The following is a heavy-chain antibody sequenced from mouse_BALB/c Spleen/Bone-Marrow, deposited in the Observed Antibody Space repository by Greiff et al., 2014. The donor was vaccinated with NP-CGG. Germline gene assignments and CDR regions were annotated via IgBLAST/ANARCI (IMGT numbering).Heavy chain of an antibody. CDR3: AKGRTKYYGTSGYFDY. Sequence: VQLQQSGAELVRPGVSVKLSCKGSGYTFTDYAMHWVKQSHAKSLEWIGIISSSYGDATYNQKFKGKATMTVDKSSNTAYTELARLTSEDSAIYYVAKGRTKYYGTSGYFDYWGQGTTLTVSS. CDR1: GYTFTDYA. V-gene: IGHV1S137*01. CDR2: ISSSYGDA. J-gene: IGHJ2*01. D-gene: IGHD1-1*01.